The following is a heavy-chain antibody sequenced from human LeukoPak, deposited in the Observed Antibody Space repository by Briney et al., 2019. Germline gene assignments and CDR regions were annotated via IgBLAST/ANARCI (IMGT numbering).Heavy chain of an antibody. CDR1: GFTFSGYP. V-gene: IGHV3-30-3*01. CDR3: ARELSGGDAY. D-gene: IGHD2-21*02. Sequence: GKSLRLSCAASGFTFSGYPIHWVRQAPGKGLEWVAVISYDGSNKYYADSVKGRFTISRDNAKNSLYLQMNSVRAEDTAVYYCARELSGGDAYWGQGTLVTVSS. J-gene: IGHJ4*02. CDR2: ISYDGSNK.